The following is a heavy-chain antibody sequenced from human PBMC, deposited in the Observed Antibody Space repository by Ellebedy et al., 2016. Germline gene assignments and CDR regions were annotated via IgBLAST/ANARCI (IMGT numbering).Heavy chain of an antibody. CDR1: GFSLDTSAVV. V-gene: IGHV2-5*01. D-gene: IGHD1-14*01. Sequence: SGPTLVKPTQTLTLTCTFSGFSLDTSAVVVGWIRQPPGKALEWLSSIYGNDAKRYRPSLRSRLTITKDTSKNQVVLTMTNMDPVDTGTYFCAHRSTNREVDYWGQGTLVTVSS. CDR3: AHRSTNREVDY. CDR2: IYGNDAK. J-gene: IGHJ4*02.